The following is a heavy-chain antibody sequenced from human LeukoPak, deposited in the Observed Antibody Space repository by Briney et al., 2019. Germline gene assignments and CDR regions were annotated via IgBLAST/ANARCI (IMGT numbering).Heavy chain of an antibody. Sequence: GGSLRLSCAASGFTFSSYRMNWVRQAPGKGLEWVSSISSSSSYIYYADSVKGRFTISRDNAKNSLYLQMNSLRAEDTAVYYCARASGYYSSHFDYWGQGTLVTVSS. V-gene: IGHV3-21*01. CDR2: ISSSSSYI. CDR1: GFTFSSYR. D-gene: IGHD3-22*01. J-gene: IGHJ4*02. CDR3: ARASGYYSSHFDY.